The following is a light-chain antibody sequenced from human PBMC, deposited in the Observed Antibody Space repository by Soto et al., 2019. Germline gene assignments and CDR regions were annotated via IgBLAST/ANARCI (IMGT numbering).Light chain of an antibody. CDR1: SGSVSTSYY. V-gene: IGLV8-61*01. CDR3: VLYMGSFIGV. Sequence: QAVVTQEPSFSVSPGGTVTLTCGLSSGSVSTSYYPSWYQQTPGQAPRTLIYSTNSRSAGVPDRFSGSILGNKAALTITGAQADDESDYYCVLYMGSFIGVFGGGTKVTVL. CDR2: STN. J-gene: IGLJ3*02.